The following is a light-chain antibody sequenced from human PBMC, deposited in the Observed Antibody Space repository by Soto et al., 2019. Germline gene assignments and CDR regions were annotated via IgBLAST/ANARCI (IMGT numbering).Light chain of an antibody. J-gene: IGKJ4*01. Sequence: EIVMTQSPGTLSVSPGERATLSCRASQSASINLAWYQQKPGQAPRLLIYDASTRATGIPARFSGSVSGTEFTLTISSLQSKDFAVYYCQQYNNWHPLTFGGGTKVEIK. CDR2: DAS. CDR1: QSASIN. CDR3: QQYNNWHPLT. V-gene: IGKV3D-15*01.